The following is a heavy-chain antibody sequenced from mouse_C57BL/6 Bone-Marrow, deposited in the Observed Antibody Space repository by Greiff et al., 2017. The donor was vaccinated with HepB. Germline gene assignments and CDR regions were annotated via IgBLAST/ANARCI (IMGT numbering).Heavy chain of an antibody. Sequence: QVHVKQSGAELARPGASVKLSCKASGYTFTSYGISWVKQRTGQGLEWIGEIYPRSGNTYYNEKFKGKATLTADKSSSTAYMELRSLTSEDSAVYFCARGDGNYGAMDYWGQGTSVTVSS. CDR2: IYPRSGNT. J-gene: IGHJ4*01. D-gene: IGHD2-1*01. CDR3: ARGDGNYGAMDY. V-gene: IGHV1-81*01. CDR1: GYTFTSYG.